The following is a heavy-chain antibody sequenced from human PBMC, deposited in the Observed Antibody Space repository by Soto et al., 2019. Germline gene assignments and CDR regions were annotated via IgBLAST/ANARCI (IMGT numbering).Heavy chain of an antibody. J-gene: IGHJ3*02. CDR3: ARDSLTYYYDSSGHPPDAFDI. V-gene: IGHV4-31*03. Sequence: PSETLSLTCTVSGGSISSGGYYWSWIRQHPGKGLEWIGYIYYSGSTYYNPSLKSRVTISVDTSKNQFSLKLSSVTAADTAVYYCARDSLTYYYDSSGHPPDAFDIWGQGTMVTVSS. CDR1: GGSISSGGYY. CDR2: IYYSGST. D-gene: IGHD3-22*01.